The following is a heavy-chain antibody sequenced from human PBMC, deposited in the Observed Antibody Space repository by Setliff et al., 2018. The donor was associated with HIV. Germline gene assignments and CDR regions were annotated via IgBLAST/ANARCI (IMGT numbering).Heavy chain of an antibody. D-gene: IGHD6-13*01. CDR1: GFTFTKSA. J-gene: IGHJ4*02. Sequence: GGSLRLSCTVSGFTFTKSAMDWVRRAPGRGLEWVANIKQDGSDMHYIESVKGRFTIFRDNAKNSVFLQMNSLRAEDTGVYYCATQTGFYNSHWYDYWGQGTMVTVSS. CDR2: IKQDGSDM. CDR3: ATQTGFYNSHWYDY. V-gene: IGHV3-7*01.